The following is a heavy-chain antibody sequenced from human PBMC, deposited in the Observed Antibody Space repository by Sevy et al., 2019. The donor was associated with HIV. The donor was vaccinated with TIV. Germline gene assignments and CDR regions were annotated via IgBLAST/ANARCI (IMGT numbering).Heavy chain of an antibody. V-gene: IGHV4-34*01. CDR2: INHSGST. CDR1: GGSLSGYY. J-gene: IGHJ3*02. CDR3: ARHCSSSSCSHAFDI. D-gene: IGHD2-2*01. Sequence: SETLSLTCAVYGGSLSGYYWSWIRQPPGKGLEWVGEINHSGSTNYNPSLKSRVTISVDTSNNQFSLKLSSVTAADTAVYYCARHCSSSSCSHAFDIWGQGTMVIVSS.